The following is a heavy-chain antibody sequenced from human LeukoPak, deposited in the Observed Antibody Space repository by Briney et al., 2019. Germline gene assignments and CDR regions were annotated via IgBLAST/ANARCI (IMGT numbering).Heavy chain of an antibody. CDR3: AKDIRPQAYYLDH. J-gene: IGHJ4*02. CDR1: GFTFDDYA. CDR2: ISWNTQTI. V-gene: IGHV3-9*01. Sequence: GGSLRLSCAASGFTFDDYAMHWVRQAPGKGLEWVSGISWNTQTIDYADSVKGRFTISRDNAKNSLYLQMNSPRAEDTALYFCAKDIRPQAYYLDHWGQGTLVTVSS.